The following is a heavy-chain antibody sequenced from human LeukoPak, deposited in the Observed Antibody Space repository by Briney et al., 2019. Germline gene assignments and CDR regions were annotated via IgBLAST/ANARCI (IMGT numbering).Heavy chain of an antibody. D-gene: IGHD3-10*01. CDR3: ATGFGERRLMPVYGYYFDL. CDR1: GYTFTGYY. CDR2: INPNSGGT. Sequence: GASVKVSCKASGYTFTGYYMHWVRQAPGQGLEWMGWINPNSGGTNYAQKFQGWVTMTRDTSISTAYMELSRLTSDDTAVYYCATGFGERRLMPVYGYYFDLWGQGTLVSVSS. J-gene: IGHJ4*02. V-gene: IGHV1-2*04.